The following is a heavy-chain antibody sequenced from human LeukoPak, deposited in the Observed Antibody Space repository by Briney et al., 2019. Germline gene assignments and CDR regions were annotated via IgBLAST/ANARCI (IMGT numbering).Heavy chain of an antibody. CDR1: GYTLTKLS. J-gene: IGHJ6*03. V-gene: IGHV1-24*01. CDR2: FDPEDGET. D-gene: IGHD3-22*01. Sequence: ASVKVSCKVSGYTLTKLSMHWVRQAPGKGLEWMGGFDPEDGETIYAQRFQGRVTMTEDTSTDTAYMELSSLRSEDTAVYYCARSSGYYSSLFYMHVWGKGTTVTVSS. CDR3: ARSSGYYSSLFYMHV.